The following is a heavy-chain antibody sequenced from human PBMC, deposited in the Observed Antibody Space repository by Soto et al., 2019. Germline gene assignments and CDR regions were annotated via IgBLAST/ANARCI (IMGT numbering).Heavy chain of an antibody. CDR3: AKGGYSYGSGYYYGMDV. CDR2: ISGSGGST. J-gene: IGHJ6*02. CDR1: GFTFSSYA. D-gene: IGHD5-18*01. Sequence: GGSLRLSCAASGFTFSSYAMSWVRQAPGKGLEWVSAISGSGGSTYYADSVKGRFTISRDNSKNTLYLQMNSLRAEDTAVYYCAKGGYSYGSGYYYGMDVWGQGTTVTVSS. V-gene: IGHV3-23*01.